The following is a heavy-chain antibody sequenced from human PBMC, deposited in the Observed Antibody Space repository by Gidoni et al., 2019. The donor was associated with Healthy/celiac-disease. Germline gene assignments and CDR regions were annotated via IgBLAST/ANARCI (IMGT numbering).Heavy chain of an antibody. V-gene: IGHV1-69*04. Sequence: QVQLVQSGAEVKKPGSSVKVSCKASGGTFSSYAISWVRQAPGQGLEWMGRIIPILGIANYAQKFQGRVTITADKSTSTAYMELSSLRSEDTAVYYCASEEEVVAATGYFDYWGQGTLVTVSS. CDR1: GGTFSSYA. CDR3: ASEEEVVAATGYFDY. CDR2: IIPILGIA. D-gene: IGHD2-15*01. J-gene: IGHJ4*02.